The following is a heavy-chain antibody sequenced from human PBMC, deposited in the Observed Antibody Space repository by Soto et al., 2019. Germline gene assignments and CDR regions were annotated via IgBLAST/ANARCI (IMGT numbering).Heavy chain of an antibody. CDR3: ASHLPIWFGEVWFDP. V-gene: IGHV1-18*01. CDR1: GYTFTSYG. CDR2: ISAYNGNT. Sequence: GASVKVSCKASGYTFTSYGISWVRQAPGQGLEWMGWISAYNGNTNYAQKLQGRVTMTTDTSTSTAYMELRSLRSDDTAVYYCASHLPIWFGEVWFDPWGQGTLVTVCS. D-gene: IGHD3-10*01. J-gene: IGHJ5*02.